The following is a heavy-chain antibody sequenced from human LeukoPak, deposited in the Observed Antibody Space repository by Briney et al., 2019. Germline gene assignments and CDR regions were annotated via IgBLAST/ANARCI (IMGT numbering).Heavy chain of an antibody. CDR3: AKEYDYVWGSLI. CDR2: ISYDGSNK. Sequence: GGSLRLSCAASGFTFSSYGMHWVRQAPGKGLEWVAVISYDGSNKYYADSVKGRFTISRDNSKNTLYLQMNSLRAEDTAVYYCAKEYDYVWGSLIWGQGTLVTVSS. D-gene: IGHD3-16*01. CDR1: GFTFSSYG. V-gene: IGHV3-30*18. J-gene: IGHJ4*02.